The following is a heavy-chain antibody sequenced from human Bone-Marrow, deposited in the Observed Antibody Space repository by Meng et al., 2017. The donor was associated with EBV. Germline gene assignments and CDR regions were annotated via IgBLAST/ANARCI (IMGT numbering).Heavy chain of an antibody. D-gene: IGHD3-10*01. V-gene: IGHV1-69*01. CDR3: ASESGRGFTPDY. CDR2: LIPKSGVP. J-gene: IGHJ4*02. Sequence: QVELVQSGGEVKKPRSSVKVSCKTAGGTSSSYAVSWVRQAPGQGLEWMGGLIPKSGVPYFARKFQGRLTITADESTSTHYMDLTSLRSDDTAVYYCASESGRGFTPDYWGRGTLVTVSS. CDR1: GGTSSSYA.